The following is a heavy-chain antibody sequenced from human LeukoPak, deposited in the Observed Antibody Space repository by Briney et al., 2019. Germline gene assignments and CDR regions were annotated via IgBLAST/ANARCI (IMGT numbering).Heavy chain of an antibody. Sequence: PGGSLRLSCAASGFTFSNYAMIWVRQAPGKGLEWVSSIGGSGDNTYYADSVKGRFTISRDNSKNTLYLQMDRLRADDTAVYYCAKEGGGYLDYWGQGTLVTVSS. D-gene: IGHD6-13*01. CDR1: GFTFSNYA. CDR2: IGGSGDNT. CDR3: AKEGGGYLDY. V-gene: IGHV3-23*01. J-gene: IGHJ4*02.